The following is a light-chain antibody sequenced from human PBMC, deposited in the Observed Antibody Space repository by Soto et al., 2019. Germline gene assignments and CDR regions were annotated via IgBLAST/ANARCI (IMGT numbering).Light chain of an antibody. CDR3: QVRDVWPT. Sequence: EIVMTQSPATLSVSPGERATLSCRASQSVSSNLAWYQQKPGQAPRLLIYGASTRATGIPARFSGSGSGTDFTLTISSPEPEDFAVYYCQVRDVWPTFGQGTKV. CDR1: QSVSSN. CDR2: GAS. J-gene: IGKJ1*01. V-gene: IGKV3-15*01.